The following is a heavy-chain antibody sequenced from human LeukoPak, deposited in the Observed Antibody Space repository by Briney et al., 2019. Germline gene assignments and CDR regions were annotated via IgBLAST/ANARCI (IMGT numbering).Heavy chain of an antibody. CDR1: GFTFSNHW. D-gene: IGHD7-27*01. Sequence: GGSLRLSCVVPGFTFSNHWMTWVRQTPGKGREWVANIKQDGSETYYVGSVKGRFTISRDNAKNSLSLQMNSLRVEDTAVYYCASSNWGSDYFDYWGQGTPVTVSS. CDR3: ASSNWGSDYFDY. V-gene: IGHV3-7*01. J-gene: IGHJ4*02. CDR2: IKQDGSET.